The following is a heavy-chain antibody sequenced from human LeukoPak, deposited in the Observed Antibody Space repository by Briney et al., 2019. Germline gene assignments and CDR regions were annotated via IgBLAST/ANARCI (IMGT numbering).Heavy chain of an antibody. V-gene: IGHV1-69*13. J-gene: IGHJ4*02. CDR3: ARDTSGWYYFDY. Sequence: GASVKVSCKASGGTFSSYAISWVRQAPGQGLEWMGGIIPIFGTANYAQKFQGRVTITADESTSTAYMELRSLRSDDTAVYYCARDTSGWYYFDYWGQGTLVTVSS. CDR1: GGTFSSYA. D-gene: IGHD6-19*01. CDR2: IIPIFGTA.